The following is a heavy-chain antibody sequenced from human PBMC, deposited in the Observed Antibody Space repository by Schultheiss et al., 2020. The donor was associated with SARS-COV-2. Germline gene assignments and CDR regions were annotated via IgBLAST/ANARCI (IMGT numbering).Heavy chain of an antibody. CDR2: IYPGDSGT. CDR3: ARQRISSYDAFDI. Sequence: GESLKISCKASGYSFTSYWIGWVRQMPGKGLEWMGIIYPGDSGTRYSPSLQGQVTISVDKSISTAYLQWSSLKASDTAIYYCARQRISSYDAFDIWGQGTMVTVSS. V-gene: IGHV5-51*01. J-gene: IGHJ3*02. D-gene: IGHD2-2*01. CDR1: GYSFTSYW.